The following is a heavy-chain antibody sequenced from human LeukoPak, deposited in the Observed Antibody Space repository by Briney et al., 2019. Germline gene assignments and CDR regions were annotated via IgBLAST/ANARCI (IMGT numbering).Heavy chain of an antibody. D-gene: IGHD5-18*01. CDR1: GFTFSSDW. V-gene: IGHV3-7*01. CDR2: IKQDGSEK. Sequence: GGSLRLSCAASGFTFSSDWMSWVRQAPGKGLEWVANIKQDGSEKHYVDSVKGRFTISRDNAKTSLYLQMNSLRAEDTAVYYCAKVVQGGFSYGHFDYWGQGTLVTVSS. J-gene: IGHJ4*02. CDR3: AKVVQGGFSYGHFDY.